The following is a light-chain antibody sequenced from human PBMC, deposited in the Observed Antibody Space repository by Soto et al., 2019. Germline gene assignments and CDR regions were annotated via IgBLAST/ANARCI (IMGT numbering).Light chain of an antibody. V-gene: IGKV3-20*01. Sequence: EIVLTQSPGTLSLSPGESATLSCRASQSVSSNSLAWYRRNPGQPPSLLIYGTSTRATDIPRRFSGSGSGTDFTLTITRLEREDFAVYFCQRYGDSPPTFGQGTKVEV. CDR3: QRYGDSPPT. CDR2: GTS. CDR1: QSVSSNS. J-gene: IGKJ1*01.